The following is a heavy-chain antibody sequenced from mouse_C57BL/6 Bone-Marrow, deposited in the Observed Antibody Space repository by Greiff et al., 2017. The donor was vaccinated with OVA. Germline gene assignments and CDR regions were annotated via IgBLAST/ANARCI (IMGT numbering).Heavy chain of an antibody. CDR2: IRSKSNNYAT. V-gene: IGHV10-1*01. D-gene: IGHD1-1*01. J-gene: IGHJ4*01. Sequence: EVKVVESGGGLVQPKGSLKLSCAASGFSFNTYAMNWVRQAPGKGLEWVARIRSKSNNYATYYADSVKDRFTISRDDSESMLYLQMNNLKTEDTAMYYCVRHEGDYYGSSFHYYAMDYWGQGTSVTVSS. CDR3: VRHEGDYYGSSFHYYAMDY. CDR1: GFSFNTYA.